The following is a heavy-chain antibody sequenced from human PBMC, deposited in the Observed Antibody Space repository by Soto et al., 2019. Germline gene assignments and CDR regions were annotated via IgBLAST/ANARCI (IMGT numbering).Heavy chain of an antibody. CDR1: GFTFSSYA. J-gene: IGHJ6*02. D-gene: IGHD5-12*01. V-gene: IGHV3-30-3*01. Sequence: SGGSLRLSCAASGFTFSSYAMHWVRQAPGKGLEWVAVISYDGSNKYYADSVKGRFTISRDNSKNTLYLQMNSLRAEDTAVYYCARDLGYPYYGMDVWGQGTTVTVSS. CDR3: ARDLGYPYYGMDV. CDR2: ISYDGSNK.